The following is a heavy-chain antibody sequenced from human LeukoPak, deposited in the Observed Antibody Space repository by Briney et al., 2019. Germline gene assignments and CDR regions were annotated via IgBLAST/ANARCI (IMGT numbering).Heavy chain of an antibody. CDR1: GGSISSYY. CDR2: IYTSGST. V-gene: IGHV4-4*07. CDR3: ATTPRPDDIHHYYYYYMDV. Sequence: VQPSETLSLTCPVSGGSISSYYWSWIRQPAGKGLEWIGRIYTSGSTNYNPSLKSRVTMSVDTSKNQFSLKLSSVTAADTAVYYCATTPRPDDIHHYYYYYMDVWGKGTTVTVSS. D-gene: IGHD3-9*01. J-gene: IGHJ6*03.